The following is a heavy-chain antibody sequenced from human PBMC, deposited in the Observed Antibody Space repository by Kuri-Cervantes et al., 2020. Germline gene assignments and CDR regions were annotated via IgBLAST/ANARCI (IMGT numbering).Heavy chain of an antibody. V-gene: IGHV4-34*01. Sequence: SETLSLTCAVYGGSFSGYYWSWIRQPPGKGLERIGDLNDSGRTNYNPSLKSRVTISVDTSKNQFSLKLSSVTAADTAVYYCARSTYYYDSSGYDWGQGTLVTVSS. D-gene: IGHD3-22*01. CDR3: ARSTYYYDSSGYD. CDR2: LNDSGRT. CDR1: GGSFSGYY. J-gene: IGHJ4*02.